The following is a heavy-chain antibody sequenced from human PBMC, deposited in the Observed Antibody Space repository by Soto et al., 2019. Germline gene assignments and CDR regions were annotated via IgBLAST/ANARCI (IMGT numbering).Heavy chain of an antibody. V-gene: IGHV4-31*03. CDR3: AGIYSGSPGGTLRY. Sequence: SETLSLTCTVSDGSISSGCCYWSWIRQHPGKGLEWIGYIYYSGSTYYNPSLKSRVTISVDTSKNQFSLKLSSVTAADTAVYYCAGIYSGSPGGTLRYWGQGTLVTVSS. CDR1: DGSISSGCCY. J-gene: IGHJ4*02. D-gene: IGHD1-26*01. CDR2: IYYSGST.